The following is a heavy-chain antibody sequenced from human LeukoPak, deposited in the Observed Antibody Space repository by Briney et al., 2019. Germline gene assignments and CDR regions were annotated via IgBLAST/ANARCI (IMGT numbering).Heavy chain of an antibody. Sequence: ASVKVSCKASGYTFTSYDINWVRQATGQGLEWMGWMNPNSGNTGYAQKFQGRVTMTRNNSISTAYMELSSLRSEDTAVYYCARGGYYYGSGSPIYYYYYMDVWGKGTTVTVSS. D-gene: IGHD3-10*01. CDR2: MNPNSGNT. V-gene: IGHV1-8*01. CDR1: GYTFTSYD. J-gene: IGHJ6*03. CDR3: ARGGYYYGSGSPIYYYYYMDV.